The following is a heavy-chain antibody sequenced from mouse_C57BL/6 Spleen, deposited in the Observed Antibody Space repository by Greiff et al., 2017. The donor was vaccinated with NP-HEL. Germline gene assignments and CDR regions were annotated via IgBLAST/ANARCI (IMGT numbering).Heavy chain of an antibody. CDR3: ARERTPYYSNFDWYFDV. Sequence: DVMLVESGGGLVKPGGSLKLSCAASGFTFSSYAMSWVRQTPEKRLEWVATISDGGSYTYYPDNVKGRFTISRDNAKKNLYLQMSHLKSEDTAMYYCARERTPYYSNFDWYFDVWGTRTTVTVSS. V-gene: IGHV5-4*01. CDR1: GFTFSSYA. D-gene: IGHD2-5*01. J-gene: IGHJ1*03. CDR2: ISDGGSYT.